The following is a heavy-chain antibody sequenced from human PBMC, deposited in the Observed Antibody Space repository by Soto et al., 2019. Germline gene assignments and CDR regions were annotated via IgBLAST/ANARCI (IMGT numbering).Heavy chain of an antibody. V-gene: IGHV4-39*01. J-gene: IGHJ4*02. D-gene: IGHD6-6*01. CDR1: GGSISSSSYY. Sequence: SETLSLTCTVSGGSISSSSYYWGWIRQPPGKGLEWIGSIYYSGSTYYNPSLKSRVTISVDTSKNQFSLKLSSVTAADTAVYYCARQWEQLVDYSGQGTLVTVSS. CDR3: ARQWEQLVDY. CDR2: IYYSGST.